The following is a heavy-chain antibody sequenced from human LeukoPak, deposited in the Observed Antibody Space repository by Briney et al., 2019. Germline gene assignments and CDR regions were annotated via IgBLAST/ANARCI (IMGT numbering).Heavy chain of an antibody. V-gene: IGHV4-39*07. CDR3: ARESPVRYSGSYHVRPRAYYYMDV. CDR2: IYYSGST. J-gene: IGHJ6*03. D-gene: IGHD1-26*01. Sequence: SETLSLTCTVSGGSISSSSYYWGWIRQPPGKGLEWVGNIYYSGSTYYNPSLKSRVTISVDTSKNQFSLKLSSVTAADTAVYYCARESPVRYSGSYHVRPRAYYYMDVWGKGTTVTVSS. CDR1: GGSISSSSYY.